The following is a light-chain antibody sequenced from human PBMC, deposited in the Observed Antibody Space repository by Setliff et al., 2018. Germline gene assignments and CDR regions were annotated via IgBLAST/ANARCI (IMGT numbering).Light chain of an antibody. CDR3: CSYAGSYTSLYV. CDR1: SSDVGGYNY. Sequence: QSALTQPRSVSGSPGQSVTISCTGTSSDVGGYNYVSWYQQHPGKAPKFMIYDVSKRPSGVPDRFSGSTSGNTASLTISGLQAEDEADYYCCSYAGSYTSLYVFGTGTKVTVL. V-gene: IGLV2-11*01. CDR2: DVS. J-gene: IGLJ1*01.